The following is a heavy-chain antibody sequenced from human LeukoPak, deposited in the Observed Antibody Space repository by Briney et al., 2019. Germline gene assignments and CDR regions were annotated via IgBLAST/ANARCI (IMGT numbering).Heavy chain of an antibody. CDR2: ISGSGDNT. Sequence: GGSLRLSWAASGFSFSSYAMSWVRQAPGKGREGVSSISGSGDNTYYAESVKGRFTISRDNSKNTLFLQMNSLRAEDTAVFYCAKRSGYTTGWFFDFWGQGTLVTVSS. D-gene: IGHD6-19*01. J-gene: IGHJ4*02. V-gene: IGHV3-23*01. CDR3: AKRSGYTTGWFFDF. CDR1: GFSFSSYA.